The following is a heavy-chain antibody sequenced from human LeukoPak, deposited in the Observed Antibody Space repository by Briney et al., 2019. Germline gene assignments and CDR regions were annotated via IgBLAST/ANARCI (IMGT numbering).Heavy chain of an antibody. V-gene: IGHV1-8*01. CDR2: MNPNSGNT. CDR1: GYTFTSYD. Sequence: ASVKVSCKASGYTFTSYDINWVRQATGQGLEWMGWMNPNSGNTGYAQKFQGRVTMTRNTSISTAYMELSSLRAEDTALYYCARDHGAIALTNYIDYWGQGTLVTVSS. J-gene: IGHJ4*02. D-gene: IGHD1-1*01. CDR3: ARDHGAIALTNYIDY.